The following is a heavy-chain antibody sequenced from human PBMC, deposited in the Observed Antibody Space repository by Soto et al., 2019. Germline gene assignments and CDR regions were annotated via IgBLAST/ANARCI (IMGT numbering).Heavy chain of an antibody. D-gene: IGHD3-3*01. CDR2: IDWNRATV. J-gene: IGHJ4*02. Sequence: ESGGDVVQPGGSLRLSCLASGFIFDDYAIHWVRQVAGKGLEWVSGIDWNRATVGYADSVKGRFTLSRDNARNSVALQMNSLRPEDTAVYYCVKDVGSRHYDFTNFDAWGQGTLVTVSS. V-gene: IGHV3-9*01. CDR3: VKDVGSRHYDFTNFDA. CDR1: GFIFDDYA.